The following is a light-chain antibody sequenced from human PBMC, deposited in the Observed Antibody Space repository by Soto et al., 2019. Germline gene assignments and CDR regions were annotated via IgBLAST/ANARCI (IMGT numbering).Light chain of an antibody. CDR1: QSVLYSSNNKNY. J-gene: IGKJ4*01. CDR3: QQYYSTPPT. CDR2: WAS. Sequence: DIVMTQSPDSLAVSLGERATINCKSSQSVLYSSNNKNYLAWYQQKPGQPPQLIIYWASTRESGVPDRFSGTGSGTDFTLTISSLQAEDVAVYYCQQYYSTPPTFGGGTKVEIK. V-gene: IGKV4-1*01.